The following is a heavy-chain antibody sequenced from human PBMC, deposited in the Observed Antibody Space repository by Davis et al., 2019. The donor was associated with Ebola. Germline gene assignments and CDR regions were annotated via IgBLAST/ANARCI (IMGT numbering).Heavy chain of an antibody. CDR1: GGSIRGYY. CDR2: INHRGST. D-gene: IGHD1-1*01. CDR3: ARIKGIHRWNYFDY. J-gene: IGHJ4*02. V-gene: IGHV4-34*01. Sequence: SETLSLTCAVSGGSIRGYYWSWLRQPPGKGLGWLGEINHRGSTNYNPSLKSRVTISVDTSKNQFSLKLSSVTAADTAVYYCARIKGIHRWNYFDYWGQGTLVTVSS.